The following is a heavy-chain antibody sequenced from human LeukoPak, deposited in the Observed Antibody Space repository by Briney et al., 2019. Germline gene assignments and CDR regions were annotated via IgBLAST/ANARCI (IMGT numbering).Heavy chain of an antibody. Sequence: GGSLRLSCAASGFTFSDYSMNWVRQAPGKGLEWVSYISSSGSTIYYADSVKGRFTISRDNAKNSLYLQMNSLRDEDTALYYCARDRYYGSTSPLGMDVWGQGTTVTVSS. V-gene: IGHV3-48*02. CDR3: ARDRYYGSTSPLGMDV. CDR1: GFTFSDYS. J-gene: IGHJ6*02. CDR2: ISSSGSTI. D-gene: IGHD3-10*01.